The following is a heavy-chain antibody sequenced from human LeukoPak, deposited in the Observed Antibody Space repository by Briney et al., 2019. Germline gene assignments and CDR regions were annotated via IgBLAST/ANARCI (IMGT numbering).Heavy chain of an antibody. Sequence: PSETLSLICGVYGGSFSGYYWRWIRQPPGEGLEWIGEINHSGSTNYHPPLKSRVPISVDTSKNQFSLKRSSVTAADTAVYYCARGGSGWWGYFDYCGQRTLVTVSS. V-gene: IGHV4-34*01. D-gene: IGHD6-19*01. CDR1: GGSFSGYY. CDR3: ARGGSGWWGYFDY. J-gene: IGHJ4*02. CDR2: INHSGST.